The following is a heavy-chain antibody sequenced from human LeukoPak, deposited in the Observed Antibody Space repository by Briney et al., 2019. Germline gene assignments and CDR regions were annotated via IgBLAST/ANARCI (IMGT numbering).Heavy chain of an antibody. J-gene: IGHJ3*02. CDR3: ARTDYYDSSGYRMGAFDI. CDR2: INSSSSYI. D-gene: IGHD3-22*01. V-gene: IGHV3-21*01. Sequence: KSGGSLRLSCAASGFPFSSYSMNWVRQAPGKGLEWGSSINSSSSYIYYADSVKGRFTISRDNAKNSLYLQMNSLRAEDTAVYYCARTDYYDSSGYRMGAFDIWGQGTMVTVSS. CDR1: GFPFSSYS.